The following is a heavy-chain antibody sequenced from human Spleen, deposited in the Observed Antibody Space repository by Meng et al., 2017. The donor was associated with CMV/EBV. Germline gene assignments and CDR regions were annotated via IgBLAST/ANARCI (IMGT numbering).Heavy chain of an antibody. D-gene: IGHD3-9*01. J-gene: IGHJ6*02. V-gene: IGHV3-30*02. CDR1: GFTFSSYG. CDR2: IRYDGSNK. CDR3: ARCLSDYHIFTGRVNYYGMDV. Sequence: GGSLRLSCAAFGFTFSSYGMHWVRQAPGKGLEWVAFIRYDGSNKYYADSVKGRFTISRDNSQNTLFLQMESLRPEDTAVYYCARCLSDYHIFTGRVNYYGMDVWGQGTTVTVSS.